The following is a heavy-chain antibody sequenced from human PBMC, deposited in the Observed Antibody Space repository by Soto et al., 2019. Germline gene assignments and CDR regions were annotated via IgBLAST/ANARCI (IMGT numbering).Heavy chain of an antibody. D-gene: IGHD3-10*01. V-gene: IGHV1-69*13. CDR3: ARTAPIERVSMDYFDY. Sequence: SVKVSCKASGGTFSSYAISWVRQAPGQGLEWMGGIIPIFGTANYAQKFQGRVTITADESTSTAYMELSSLRSEDTAVYYCARTAPIERVSMDYFDYWGQATLVTVSS. CDR2: IIPIFGTA. CDR1: GGTFSSYA. J-gene: IGHJ4*02.